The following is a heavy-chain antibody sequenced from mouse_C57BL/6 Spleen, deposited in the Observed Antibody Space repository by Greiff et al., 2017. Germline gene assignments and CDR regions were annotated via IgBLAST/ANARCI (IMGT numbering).Heavy chain of an antibody. D-gene: IGHD1-1*01. Sequence: EVQLQQSGPELVKPGASVKIPCKASGYTFTDYNMDWVKQSHGKSLEWIGDINPNNGGTIYNQKFKGKATLTVDKSSSTAYMELRSLTSEDTAVYYCARSENYGSSYWYFDVWGTGTTVTVSS. CDR1: GYTFTDYN. J-gene: IGHJ1*03. V-gene: IGHV1-18*01. CDR3: ARSENYGSSYWYFDV. CDR2: INPNNGGT.